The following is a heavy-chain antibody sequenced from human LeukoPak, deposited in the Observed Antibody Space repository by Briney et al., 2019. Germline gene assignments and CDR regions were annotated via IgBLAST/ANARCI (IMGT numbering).Heavy chain of an antibody. CDR2: MYYSGST. CDR3: PRHLYSSSWEPFAC. Sequence: PSETLSLTCTDSGGSISSYYWSWIRQPPGKGLEWIGYMYYSGSTSYNPSLESRVTISVDTSKNQFSLKLSSVTAADTAVYYCPRHLYSSSWEPFACWGQGTLVTVSS. D-gene: IGHD6-13*01. CDR1: GGSISSYY. J-gene: IGHJ4*02. V-gene: IGHV4-59*08.